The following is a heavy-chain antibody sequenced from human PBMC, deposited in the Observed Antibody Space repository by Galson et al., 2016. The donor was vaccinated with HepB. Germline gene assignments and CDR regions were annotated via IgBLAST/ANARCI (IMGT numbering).Heavy chain of an antibody. CDR3: ASDGGFGIHFDS. J-gene: IGHJ4*02. CDR1: GFIFSTHN. Sequence: SLRLSCAASGFIFSTHNMNWVRQAPGKGLEWVSYIESTGSPIYYADSVKGRFIISRDNAKNSLDLQMNSLRDEDTAVYYCASDGGFGIHFDSWGQGTRVPVSS. D-gene: IGHD2-15*01. CDR2: IESTGSPI. V-gene: IGHV3-48*02.